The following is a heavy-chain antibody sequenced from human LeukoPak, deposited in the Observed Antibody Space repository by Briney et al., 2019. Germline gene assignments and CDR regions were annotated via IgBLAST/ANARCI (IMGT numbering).Heavy chain of an antibody. J-gene: IGHJ4*02. D-gene: IGHD6-19*01. Sequence: PGGSLRLSCAASGFTFSSYEMSWVRQAPGKGLEWVSYISSSGSTIYYADPVKGRFTISRDNAKNSLYLQMNSLRAEDTAVYYCATTLTQDSSGCFDYWGQGTLVTVSS. CDR3: ATTLTQDSSGCFDY. CDR2: ISSSGSTI. CDR1: GFTFSSYE. V-gene: IGHV3-48*03.